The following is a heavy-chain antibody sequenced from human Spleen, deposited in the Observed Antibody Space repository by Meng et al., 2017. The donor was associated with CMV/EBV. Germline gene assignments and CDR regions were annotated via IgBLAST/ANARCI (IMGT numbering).Heavy chain of an antibody. J-gene: IGHJ5*02. Sequence: SETLSLTCSVSGGSMTNDYWSWIRQPPGKGLDWIGYVYYSGTTNYNPSLKSRVTISVDTSQNQFSLKLSSVTAADTAVYYCARERPLTRYSGNWFDPWGQGTLVTVSS. CDR1: GGSMTNDY. CDR3: ARERPLTRYSGNWFDP. D-gene: IGHD3-10*01. CDR2: VYYSGTT. V-gene: IGHV4-59*13.